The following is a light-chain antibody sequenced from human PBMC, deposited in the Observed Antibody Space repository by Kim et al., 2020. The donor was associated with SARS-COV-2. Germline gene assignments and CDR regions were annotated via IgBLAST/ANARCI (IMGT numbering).Light chain of an antibody. V-gene: IGLV4-69*01. CDR1: GGHSSYV. J-gene: IGLJ3*02. CDR2: LNSAGSH. CDR3: QTWDTGIRV. Sequence: ASVKLTCPLSGGHSSYVIAWHQHQPGKGPRYLMNLNSAGSHIKGDGIPDRFSGSGSGAERYLTISGLQSEDEADYYCQTWDTGIRVFGGGTKLTVL.